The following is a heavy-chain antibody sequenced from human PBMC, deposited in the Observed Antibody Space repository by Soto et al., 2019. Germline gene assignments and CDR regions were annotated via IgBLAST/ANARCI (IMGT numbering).Heavy chain of an antibody. CDR1: GVSISSGGYY. V-gene: IGHV4-31*03. J-gene: IGHJ4*02. Sequence: SETLSLTCTVSGVSISSGGYYWTWIRQHPGKGLEWIGNTYYSGNTYYNPSLKSRISVSVDTTKDQFSLKVNSVSAADTAVYYCVAYGRDYFPDFWGQGTLVTVSS. CDR3: VAYGRDYFPDF. D-gene: IGHD2-21*01. CDR2: TYYSGNT.